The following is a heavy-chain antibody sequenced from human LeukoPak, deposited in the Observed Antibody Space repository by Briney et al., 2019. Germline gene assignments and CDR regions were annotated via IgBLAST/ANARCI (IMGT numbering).Heavy chain of an antibody. V-gene: IGHV3-30*18. J-gene: IGHJ4*02. Sequence: GGSLRLSCAASGFTFSSYGMHWVRQAPGKGLEWVAVISYDGSNKYYADSVKGRFTISRDNSKNTPYLQMNSLRAEDTAVYYCANTQQLDYWGQGTLVTVSS. CDR3: ANTQQLDY. CDR1: GFTFSSYG. D-gene: IGHD1/OR15-1a*01. CDR2: ISYDGSNK.